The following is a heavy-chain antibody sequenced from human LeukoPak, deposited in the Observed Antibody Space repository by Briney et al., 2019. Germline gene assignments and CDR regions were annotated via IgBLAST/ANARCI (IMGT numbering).Heavy chain of an antibody. CDR2: INPNSGGT. V-gene: IGHV1-2*02. Sequence: GASVTVSCKASGYTFTGYYMHWVRQAPGQGLEWMGWINPNSGGTNYAQKFQRRVTMTRDTSISTAYMELSRLRSDDTAVYYCARGPEWLLWYFDYWGQGTLVTGSS. D-gene: IGHD3-3*01. J-gene: IGHJ4*02. CDR3: ARGPEWLLWYFDY. CDR1: GYTFTGYY.